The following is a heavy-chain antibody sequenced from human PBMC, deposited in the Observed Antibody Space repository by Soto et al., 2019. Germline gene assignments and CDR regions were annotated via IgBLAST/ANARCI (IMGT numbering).Heavy chain of an antibody. V-gene: IGHV3-30*18. CDR1: GFTFSSYG. CDR2: ISYDGSNK. J-gene: IGHJ4*02. D-gene: IGHD6-6*01. Sequence: PGGSLRLSCAASGFTFSSYGMHWVRQAPGKGLEWVAVISYDGSNKYYADSVKGRFTISRDNTKNTLYLQMNSLRAEDTAVYYCANLMSSSLDYWGQGTLVTVSS. CDR3: ANLMSSSLDY.